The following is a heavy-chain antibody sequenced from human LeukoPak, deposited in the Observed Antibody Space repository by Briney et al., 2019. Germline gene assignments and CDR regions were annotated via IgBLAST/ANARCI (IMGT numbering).Heavy chain of an antibody. CDR1: GYTFTNHA. V-gene: IGHV7-4-1*02. D-gene: IGHD3-3*01. CDR2: INTNTGNP. J-gene: IGHJ4*02. CDR3: ARGEWLLED. Sequence: ASVKVSCKASGYTFTNHAMNWVRQAPGQGLEWMGWINTNTGNPTYAQGFTGRFVFCLDTSVSTAYLQISSLKAEDTAVYYCARGEWLLEDWGQGTLVTVSS.